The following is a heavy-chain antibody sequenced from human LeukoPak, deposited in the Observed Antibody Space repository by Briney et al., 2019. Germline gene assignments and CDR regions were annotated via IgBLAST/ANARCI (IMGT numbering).Heavy chain of an antibody. CDR2: ISAYNGKT. J-gene: IGHJ1*01. Sequence: ASVKVSFKASGYTFTSYGISWVRQAPGQGLEWMGWISAYNGKTKYAQKLQGRVTMTTDTSTTTAYMELSSLRSDDTAVYYCARPTYDSSDYEYFQHWGQGTLVTVSS. CDR3: ARPTYDSSDYEYFQH. CDR1: GYTFTSYG. D-gene: IGHD3-22*01. V-gene: IGHV1-18*01.